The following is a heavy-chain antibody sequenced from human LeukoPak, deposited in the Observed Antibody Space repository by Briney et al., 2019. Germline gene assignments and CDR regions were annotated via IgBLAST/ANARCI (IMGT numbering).Heavy chain of an antibody. CDR3: ARAPIDYEGAFDI. V-gene: IGHV3-23*01. J-gene: IGHJ3*02. D-gene: IGHD4-17*01. CDR2: ISGSGGST. CDR1: GFMFSNYA. Sequence: QPGGSLRLSCAASGFMFSNYAMSWVRQAPGKGLEWVSAISGSGGSTYYADSVKGRFTISRDNSKNTLYLQMNSLRAEDTAVYYCARAPIDYEGAFDIWGQGTMVTVSS.